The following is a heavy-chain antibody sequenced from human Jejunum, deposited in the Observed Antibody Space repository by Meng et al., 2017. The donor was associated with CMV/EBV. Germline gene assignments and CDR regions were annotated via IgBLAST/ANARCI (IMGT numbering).Heavy chain of an antibody. CDR2: VYHTVTT. V-gene: IGHV4-59*02. CDR3: ARGRYCSSTSCYPFEY. D-gene: IGHD2-2*01. CDR1: SVSSYY. J-gene: IGHJ4*02. Sequence: SVSSYYWSWIRQPPGKGLEWIGHVYHTVTTNYNPSLKSRVTISADTSKNQFSLRLSSVTAADTAVYYCARGRYCSSTSCYPFEYWGQGTLVTVSS.